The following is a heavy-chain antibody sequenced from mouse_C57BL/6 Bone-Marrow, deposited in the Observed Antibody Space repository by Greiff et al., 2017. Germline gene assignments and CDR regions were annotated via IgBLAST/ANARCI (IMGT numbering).Heavy chain of an antibody. Sequence: EVKLVESGGGLVKPGGSLKLSCAASGFTFSSYGMSWVRQTPDKRLEWVATISSGGSYTYYPYSVKGRFTISRDNAKNTLYLQMRSLKSEDTAMYYCARHGTGTNFDYWGQGTTLTVSS. CDR2: ISSGGSYT. CDR1: GFTFSSYG. D-gene: IGHD4-1*01. CDR3: ARHGTGTNFDY. J-gene: IGHJ2*01. V-gene: IGHV5-6*03.